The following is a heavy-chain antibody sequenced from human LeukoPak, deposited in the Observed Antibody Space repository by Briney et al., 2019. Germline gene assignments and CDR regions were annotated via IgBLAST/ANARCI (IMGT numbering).Heavy chain of an antibody. Sequence: PSETLSLTCTVSGGSISSYYWRWIRQPPGKGLEWIGHIYYSGSTNYNPSLKSRVTISIDTSKNQFSLKLSSVTAADTAVYYCARSSAVTMGGAFDIWGQGTMVTVSS. D-gene: IGHD4-17*01. CDR3: ARSSAVTMGGAFDI. V-gene: IGHV4-59*01. CDR2: IYYSGST. CDR1: GGSISSYY. J-gene: IGHJ3*02.